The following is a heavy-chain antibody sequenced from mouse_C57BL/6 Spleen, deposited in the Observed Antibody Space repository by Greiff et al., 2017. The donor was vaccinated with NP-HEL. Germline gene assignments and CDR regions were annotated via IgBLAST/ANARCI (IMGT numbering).Heavy chain of an antibody. CDR2: ISSGSSTI. Sequence: EVQRVESGGGLVKPGGSLKLSCAASGFTFSDYGMHWVRQAPEKGLEWVAYISSGSSTIYYADTVKGRFTISRDNAKNTLFLQMTSLRSEDTVMYYCARKEAYYSNYYFDYWGQGTTLTVSS. V-gene: IGHV5-17*01. CDR3: ARKEAYYSNYYFDY. CDR1: GFTFSDYG. D-gene: IGHD2-5*01. J-gene: IGHJ2*01.